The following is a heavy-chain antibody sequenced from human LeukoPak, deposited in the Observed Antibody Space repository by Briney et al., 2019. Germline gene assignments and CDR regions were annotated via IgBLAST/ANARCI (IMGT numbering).Heavy chain of an antibody. CDR1: GFTFDDYA. Sequence: PGRSLRLSCAASGFTFDDYAMHWVRQAPGKGLEWVSGISWNSGSIGYADSVKGRFTISRDNAKNSLYLQMNSLRAEDTALYYCAKVPEYSSSSPEEYYFDYWGQGTLVTVSS. D-gene: IGHD6-6*01. V-gene: IGHV3-9*01. J-gene: IGHJ4*02. CDR2: ISWNSGSI. CDR3: AKVPEYSSSSPEEYYFDY.